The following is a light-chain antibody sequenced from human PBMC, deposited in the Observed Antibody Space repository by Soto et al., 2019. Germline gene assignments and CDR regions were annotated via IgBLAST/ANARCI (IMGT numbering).Light chain of an antibody. J-gene: IGLJ1*01. CDR3: SSYTSSNTFYV. V-gene: IGLV2-14*01. CDR2: QVS. CDR1: SSDVGGYYY. Sequence: ALTQPASVSGSPGQSITISCTGTSSDVGGYYYVSWYQHHPGKAPKLMIYQVSNRPSGVSNRFSGSKSGNTASLTISGLQAEDEADYYCSSYTSSNTFYVFGTGTKVTV.